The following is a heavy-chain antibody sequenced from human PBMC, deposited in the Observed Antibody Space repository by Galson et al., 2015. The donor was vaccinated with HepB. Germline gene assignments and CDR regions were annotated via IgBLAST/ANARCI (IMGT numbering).Heavy chain of an antibody. J-gene: IGHJ6*02. V-gene: IGHV1-58*02. CDR2: IVVGSGNT. Sequence: SVKVSCKASGFTFTSSAMQWVRQAPGQRLEWIGWIVVGSGNTNYAQKFQERVTITRDMSTSTAYMELSSLRSEDTAVYYCAAGRDYGDYFRGFYYGMAVWGQGTTVTVSS. D-gene: IGHD4-17*01. CDR3: AAGRDYGDYFRGFYYGMAV. CDR1: GFTFTSSA.